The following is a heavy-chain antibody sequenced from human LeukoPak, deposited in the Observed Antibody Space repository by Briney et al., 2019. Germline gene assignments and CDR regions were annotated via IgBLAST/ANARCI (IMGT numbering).Heavy chain of an antibody. Sequence: ALRLPCAASGFTFDDYAMHWVRQAPGKGLEWVSGISWNSGSIGYADSVKGRFTISRDNAKNSLYLQMNGLRAEDMALYYCAKSSGWYHAYDYWGQGTLVTVSS. CDR1: GFTFDDYA. V-gene: IGHV3-9*03. D-gene: IGHD6-19*01. J-gene: IGHJ4*02. CDR2: ISWNSGSI. CDR3: AKSSGWYHAYDY.